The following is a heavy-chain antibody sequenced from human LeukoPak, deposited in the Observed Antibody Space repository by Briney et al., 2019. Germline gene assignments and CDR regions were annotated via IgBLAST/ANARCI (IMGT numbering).Heavy chain of an antibody. D-gene: IGHD1-26*01. J-gene: IGHJ4*02. CDR3: AREIEVGATHAFDY. Sequence: PGGPLRLSCAASGFTFDDYGMSWVRQAPGKGLEWVSGINWNGGSTGYADSVKGRFTISRDNAKNSLYLQMNSLRAEDTALYYCAREIEVGATHAFDYWGQGTLVTVSS. V-gene: IGHV3-20*04. CDR2: INWNGGST. CDR1: GFTFDDYG.